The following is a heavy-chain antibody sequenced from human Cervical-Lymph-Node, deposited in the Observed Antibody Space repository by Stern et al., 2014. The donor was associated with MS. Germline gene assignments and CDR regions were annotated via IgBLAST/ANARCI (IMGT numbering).Heavy chain of an antibody. CDR1: GFSFTGHT. Sequence: QVQLVQSGGGVVQPGRSLRLSCAASGFSFTGHTMHRVRQAPGKGLEWVTSISYDGLKKQYAGSVKGRFTISRDTSKTTLYLQMNSLRVEDTALYYCAREDYRNYSPHIDYWGQGTLVTVSS. J-gene: IGHJ4*02. V-gene: IGHV3-30-3*01. CDR3: AREDYRNYSPHIDY. CDR2: ISYDGLKK. D-gene: IGHD4-11*01.